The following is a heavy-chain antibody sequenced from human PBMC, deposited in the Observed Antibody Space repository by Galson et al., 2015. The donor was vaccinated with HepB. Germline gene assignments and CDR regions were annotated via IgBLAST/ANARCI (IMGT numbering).Heavy chain of an antibody. CDR2: IRSKAYGGTT. J-gene: IGHJ3*02. CDR1: GFTFGDYA. V-gene: IGHV3-49*04. Sequence: SLRLSCAASGFTFGDYAMSWVRQAPGKGLEWVGFIRSKAYGGTTEYAASVKGRFTISRDDSKSIAYLQMNSLKTEDTAVYYCTRSPHYGSGSYLTPRIDAFDIWGQGTMVTVSS. D-gene: IGHD3-10*01. CDR3: TRSPHYGSGSYLTPRIDAFDI.